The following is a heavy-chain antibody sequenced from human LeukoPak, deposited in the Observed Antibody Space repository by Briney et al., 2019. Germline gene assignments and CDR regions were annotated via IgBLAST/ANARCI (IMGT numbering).Heavy chain of an antibody. CDR2: ISYDGSNK. CDR3: AKDPVDTAMVYYFDY. CDR1: GFTFSSYG. D-gene: IGHD5-18*01. V-gene: IGHV3-30*18. J-gene: IGHJ4*02. Sequence: PGGSLRLSCAASGFTFSSYGMHWVRQAPGKGLEWVAVISYDGSNKYYADSVKGRFTISRDNSKSTLYLQMNSLRAEDTAVYYCAKDPVDTAMVYYFDYWGQGTLVTVSS.